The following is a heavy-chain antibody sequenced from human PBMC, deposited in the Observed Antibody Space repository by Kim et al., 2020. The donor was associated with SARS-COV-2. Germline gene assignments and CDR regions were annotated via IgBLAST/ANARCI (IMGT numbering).Heavy chain of an antibody. CDR1: GFTVSSNY. CDR3: ARFSPLLTYFDY. J-gene: IGHJ4*01. Sequence: GGSLRLSCAASGFTVSSNYMSWVRQAPGKGLEWVSVIYSGGSTYYPDSVNARFTISRHNSKNTLYLHMTILRAVDTAVYYCARFSPLLTYFDY. CDR2: IYSGGST. V-gene: IGHV3-53*04.